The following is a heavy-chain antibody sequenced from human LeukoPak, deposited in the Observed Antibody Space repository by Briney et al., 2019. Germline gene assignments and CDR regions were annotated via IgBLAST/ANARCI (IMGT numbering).Heavy chain of an antibody. Sequence: ASVKVSRKASGYTFTGYYIHWVRQAPGQGLEWMGWINPNTGDTNYAQKFQGRVTMTRDTSISTAYMELTRLRSDDTAVYYCARGYYDSSAYYSADYWGQGTLVTVSS. CDR1: GYTFTGYY. V-gene: IGHV1-2*02. D-gene: IGHD3-22*01. CDR3: ARGYYDSSAYYSADY. CDR2: INPNTGDT. J-gene: IGHJ4*02.